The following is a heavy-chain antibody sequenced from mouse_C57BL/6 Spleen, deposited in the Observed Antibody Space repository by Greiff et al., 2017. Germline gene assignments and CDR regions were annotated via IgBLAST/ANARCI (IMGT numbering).Heavy chain of an antibody. CDR1: GYTFTSYW. Sequence: QVQLKQPGAELVRPGTSVKLSCKASGYTFTSYWMHWVKQRPGQGLEWIGVIDPSDSYTNYNQKFKGKATLTVDTSSSTAYMQLSSLTSEDSAVYYCAREDLDYYAMDYWGQGTSVTVSS. CDR2: IDPSDSYT. V-gene: IGHV1-59*01. CDR3: AREDLDYYAMDY. J-gene: IGHJ4*01.